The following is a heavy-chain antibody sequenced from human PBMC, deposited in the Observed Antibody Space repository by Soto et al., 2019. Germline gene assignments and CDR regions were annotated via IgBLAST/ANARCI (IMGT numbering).Heavy chain of an antibody. J-gene: IGHJ3*02. CDR2: IYYSGST. D-gene: IGHD1-20*01. V-gene: IGHV4-39*01. CDR3: ARPNWNVGTGAFDI. CDR1: GGSISSSSYY. Sequence: SETLSLTCTVSGGSISSSSYYWGWIRQPPGKGLEWIGSIYYSGSTYYNPSLKSRVTISVDTSKNQFSLKLSSVTAADTAVYYCARPNWNVGTGAFDIWGQGTMVTVSS.